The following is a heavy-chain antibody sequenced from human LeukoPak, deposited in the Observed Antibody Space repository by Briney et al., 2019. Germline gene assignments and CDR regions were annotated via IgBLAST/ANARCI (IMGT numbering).Heavy chain of an antibody. CDR2: IYHSGST. Sequence: SETLSLTCTVSGYSISSGHYWGWIRQPPGKGLEWIGSIYHSGSTYYNPSLKSRVTISVDTSKNQFSLRLSSVTAADTAVYYCARTYYGDNWFDPWGQGTLVTVSS. CDR1: GYSISSGHY. V-gene: IGHV4-38-2*02. D-gene: IGHD3-10*01. CDR3: ARTYYGDNWFDP. J-gene: IGHJ5*02.